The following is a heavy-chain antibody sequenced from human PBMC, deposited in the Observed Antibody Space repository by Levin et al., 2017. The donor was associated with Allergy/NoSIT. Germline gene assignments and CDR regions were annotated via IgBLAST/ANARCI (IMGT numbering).Heavy chain of an antibody. Sequence: QAGGSLRLSCAASGFTFSIYSMSWVRQAPGKGLEWVSTFSCTGDRTYYADSVKGRFTISRDNSKNTVYLQMNSLRAEDTAVYYCAKAWRGCTTSSNYQSYDSWGQGTLVTLSS. J-gene: IGHJ4*02. D-gene: IGHD2/OR15-2a*01. CDR1: GFTFSIYS. CDR2: FSCTGDRT. V-gene: IGHV3-23*01. CDR3: AKAWRGCTTSSNYQSYDS.